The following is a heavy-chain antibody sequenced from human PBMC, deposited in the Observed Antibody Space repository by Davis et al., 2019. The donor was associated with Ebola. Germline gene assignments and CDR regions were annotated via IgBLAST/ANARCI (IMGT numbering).Heavy chain of an antibody. CDR2: IYYSGST. V-gene: IGHV4-59*08. J-gene: IGHJ5*02. CDR3: ARHPDYDFWSGYPRGWFDP. Sequence: GSLRLSCTVSGGSISSYYWSWIRQPPGKGLEWIGYIYYSGSTNYNPSLKSRVTISVDTSKNQFSLKLSSVTAADTAVYYCARHPDYDFWSGYPRGWFDPWGQGTLVTVSS. D-gene: IGHD3-3*01. CDR1: GGSISSYY.